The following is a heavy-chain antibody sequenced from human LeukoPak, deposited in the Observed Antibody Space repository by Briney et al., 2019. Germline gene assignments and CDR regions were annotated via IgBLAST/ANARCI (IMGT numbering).Heavy chain of an antibody. CDR3: AKGSGWYYFDY. D-gene: IGHD6-19*01. Sequence: SGGSLRLSCAASGFTFSSYGIHWVRQAPGKGLEWVAVISYDGSNKYYADSEKGRFTISRDNSKNTLYLQMNSLRAEDTAVYYCAKGSGWYYFDYWGQGTLVTVSS. V-gene: IGHV3-30*18. J-gene: IGHJ4*02. CDR2: ISYDGSNK. CDR1: GFTFSSYG.